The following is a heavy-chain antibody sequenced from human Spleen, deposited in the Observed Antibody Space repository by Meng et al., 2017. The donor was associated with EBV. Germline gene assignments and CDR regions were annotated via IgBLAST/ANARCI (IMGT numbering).Heavy chain of an antibody. CDR2: IYWDDDK. Sequence: QIPVKESGPTLVNPTQPLTLTCTFSGFSLTTNGVGVGWIRQPPGKALEWLALIYWDDDKRYSPSLKSRLTITKDTSKNQVVLTMTYMDPVDTATYYCTHSPYYSNYADYWGQGTLVTVSS. D-gene: IGHD4-11*01. CDR1: GFSLTTNGVG. V-gene: IGHV2-5*02. CDR3: THSPYYSNYADY. J-gene: IGHJ4*02.